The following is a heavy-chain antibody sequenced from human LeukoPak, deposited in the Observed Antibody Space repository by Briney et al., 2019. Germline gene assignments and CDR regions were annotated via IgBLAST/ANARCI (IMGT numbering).Heavy chain of an antibody. J-gene: IGHJ4*02. V-gene: IGHV1-8*01. CDR2: MNPNSGNT. Sequence: ASVKVSCKASGNTFTSYDINWVRQAPGQGLEWMGWMNPNSGNTGYAQKFQGRVTMTRNTSISTPYMELSSLRSEDTAVYYCARVVSGSSWYYWGQGTLVTVSS. D-gene: IGHD6-13*01. CDR3: ARVVSGSSWYY. CDR1: GNTFTSYD.